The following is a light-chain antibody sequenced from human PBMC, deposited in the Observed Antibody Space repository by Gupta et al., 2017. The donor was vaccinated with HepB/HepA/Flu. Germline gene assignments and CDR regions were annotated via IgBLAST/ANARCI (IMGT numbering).Light chain of an antibody. CDR1: QYVNIY. V-gene: IGKV3-11*01. CDR3: QQRRSWPIT. J-gene: IGKJ5*01. Sequence: EIVLTQSPGTLSLSPGERATLSCRASQYVNIYLAWYQQKPGQAPRLLIYDASNRATGIPARFSGSGSGTDFTLTISSLEPEDFAVYYCQQRRSWPITFGQGTRLEIQ. CDR2: DAS.